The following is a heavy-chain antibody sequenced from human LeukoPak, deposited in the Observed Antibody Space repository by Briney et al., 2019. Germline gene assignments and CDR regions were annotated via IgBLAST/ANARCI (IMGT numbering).Heavy chain of an antibody. V-gene: IGHV3-9*01. Sequence: GGSLRLSCAASGFTFDDYAMHWVRQAPGKGLEWVSDISYNGGSIYYADSVKGLITISRKNVKNSLYLQMKSLRAEDTAVYYWSKDSGAVGANTGDYWGQGTLVTVSS. CDR2: ISYNGGSI. D-gene: IGHD1-26*01. CDR3: SKDSGAVGANTGDY. J-gene: IGHJ4*02. CDR1: GFTFDDYA.